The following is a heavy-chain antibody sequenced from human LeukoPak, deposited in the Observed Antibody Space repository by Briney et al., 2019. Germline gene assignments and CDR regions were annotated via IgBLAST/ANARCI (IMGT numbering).Heavy chain of an antibody. CDR2: INHSGST. Sequence: PSETLSLTCTVSGGSISSYYWSWIRQPPGKGLEWIGEINHSGSTNYNPSLKSRVTISVDTSKNQFSLKLSSVTAADTAVYYCARHGGMATIGILYWGQGTLVTVSS. V-gene: IGHV4-34*01. D-gene: IGHD5-24*01. CDR1: GGSISSYY. J-gene: IGHJ4*02. CDR3: ARHGGMATIGILY.